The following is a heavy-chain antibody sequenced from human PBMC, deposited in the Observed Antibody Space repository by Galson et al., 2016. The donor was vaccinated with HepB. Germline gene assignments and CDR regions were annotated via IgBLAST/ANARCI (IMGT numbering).Heavy chain of an antibody. CDR1: GFTFSTST. V-gene: IGHV1-58*02. CDR2: IVVGSGNT. Sequence: SVKVSCKASGFTFSTSTIQWVRQARGQGLEWIGWIVVGSGNTNYARRLQERVTITTSVSTSTAYMELSSLTFEDTAVYYCAAGRLGGIGYWGQGTLVTVSS. J-gene: IGHJ4*02. D-gene: IGHD1-26*01. CDR3: AAGRLGGIGY.